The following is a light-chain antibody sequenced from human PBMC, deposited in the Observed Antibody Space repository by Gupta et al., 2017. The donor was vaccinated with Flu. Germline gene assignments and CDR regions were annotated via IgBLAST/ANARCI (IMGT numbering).Light chain of an antibody. J-gene: IGLJ3*02. CDR1: SSNIGAGYD. CDR2: GNS. V-gene: IGLV1-40*01. CDR3: QSYDSSLNWV. Sequence: QSVLTQPPSVSGAPGQGVTISCTGSSSNIGAGYDVHWYQQLPGTAPKLLIYGNSNRPSGVPDRFSGSKSGTSASLAITGLHAEDEADYYCQSYDSSLNWVFGGGTKLTVL.